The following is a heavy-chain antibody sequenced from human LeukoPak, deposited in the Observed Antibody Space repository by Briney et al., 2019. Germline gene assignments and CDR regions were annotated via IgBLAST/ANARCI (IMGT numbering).Heavy chain of an antibody. Sequence: PSETLSLTCTVSGGSISGYYWSWIRQPAGKGLEWIGRGHTSGITNYNASLQSRVTMSVDTSKNQLPLKLDSVTAADTAVYFCARYRDGYYFDYWGQGTLVTVSS. CDR2: GHTSGIT. CDR1: GGSISGYY. CDR3: ARYRDGYYFDY. D-gene: IGHD4-17*01. V-gene: IGHV4-4*07. J-gene: IGHJ4*02.